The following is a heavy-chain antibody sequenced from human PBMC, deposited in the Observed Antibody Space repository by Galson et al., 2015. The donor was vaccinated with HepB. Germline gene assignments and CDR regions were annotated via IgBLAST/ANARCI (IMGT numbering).Heavy chain of an antibody. D-gene: IGHD3-10*01. J-gene: IGHJ4*02. V-gene: IGHV4-39*01. CDR3: GRLYGSGTFWGPLIDY. Sequence: SETLSLTCTVSGGSISSSSYYWGWIRQTPGKGLEWIASINYRGTTYYNPSLKSRAIKMVDTSKNQFSLKLRSVTAADTAVYYCGRLYGSGTFWGPLIDYWGQGKLVTVSS. CDR1: GGSISSSSYY. CDR2: INYRGTT.